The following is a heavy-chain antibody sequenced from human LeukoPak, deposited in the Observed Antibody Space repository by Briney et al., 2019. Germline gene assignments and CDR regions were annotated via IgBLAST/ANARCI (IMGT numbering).Heavy chain of an antibody. V-gene: IGHV3-23*01. D-gene: IGHD3-10*01. J-gene: IGHJ4*02. CDR2: ISGSGGST. CDR3: AKVARYYGSGSQFDY. CDR1: GFTFSSYA. Sequence: GGSLRLSCAASGFTFSSYAMSWFRQAPGKGLEWVSAISGSGGSTYYADSVKGRFTISRDNSKNTLYLQMNSLRAEDTAVYNCAKVARYYGSGSQFDYWGQGTLVTVSS.